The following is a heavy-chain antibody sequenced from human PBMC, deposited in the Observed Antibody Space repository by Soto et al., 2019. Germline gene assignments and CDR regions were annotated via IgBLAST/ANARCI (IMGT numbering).Heavy chain of an antibody. CDR1: GGSISSYY. J-gene: IGHJ4*02. CDR2: IYYSGST. Sequence: QVQLQESGPGLVKPSETLSLTCTVSGGSISSYYWSWIRQPPGKGLEWIGYIYYSGSTNYNPSLXSXVXQXLDTSKNQFSPKLSSVTAADTAVYYCARRYGSCFDYWGQGTLVTVSS. D-gene: IGHD6-6*01. V-gene: IGHV4-59*08. CDR3: ARRYGSCFDY.